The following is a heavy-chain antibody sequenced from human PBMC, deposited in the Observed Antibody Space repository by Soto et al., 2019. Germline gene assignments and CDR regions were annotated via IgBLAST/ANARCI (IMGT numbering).Heavy chain of an antibody. CDR2: VSYDGSNQ. J-gene: IGHJ4*02. V-gene: IGHV3-30-3*01. CDR3: ARDRVYYYDNSGYYNFDY. D-gene: IGHD3-22*01. Sequence: QVHLVESGGGVVQAGRSLRVSCAASGFIFSNYAMHWVRQAPGKGLEWVAVVSYDGSNQFYAESVKGRFTISRDSSKTTLYLQMNNLREEDTAVYYCARDRVYYYDNSGYYNFDYWGQGTLVIVSS. CDR1: GFIFSNYA.